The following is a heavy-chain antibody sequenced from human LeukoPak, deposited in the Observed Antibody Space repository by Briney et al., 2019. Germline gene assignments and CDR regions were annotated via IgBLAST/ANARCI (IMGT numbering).Heavy chain of an antibody. V-gene: IGHV3-7*03. Sequence: GGSLRLSCAASGFTFSSYWMNWARQAPGKGLEWVASINHNGNVNYYVDSVKGRFTISRDNAKNSLYLQMSNLRAEDTAVYFCARAMTTAIPRGPDSPSWFDPWGQGTLVTVSS. D-gene: IGHD4-17*01. CDR2: INHNGNVN. J-gene: IGHJ5*02. CDR1: GFTFSSYW. CDR3: ARAMTTAIPRGPDSPSWFDP.